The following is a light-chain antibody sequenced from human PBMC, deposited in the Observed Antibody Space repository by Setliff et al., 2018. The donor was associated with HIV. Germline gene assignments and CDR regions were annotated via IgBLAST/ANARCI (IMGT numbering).Light chain of an antibody. CDR1: GSDVGGYNY. V-gene: IGLV2-8*01. Sequence: QSVLAQPPSASGSPGQSVTISCTGTGSDVGGYNYVSWYQQHPGKAPQVMIYEVNKRPSGVPDRFSGSKSGNTASLTVSGLQADDEADYYCSSYAGSNNMIFGGGTKVTVL. CDR2: EVN. J-gene: IGLJ2*01. CDR3: SSYAGSNNMI.